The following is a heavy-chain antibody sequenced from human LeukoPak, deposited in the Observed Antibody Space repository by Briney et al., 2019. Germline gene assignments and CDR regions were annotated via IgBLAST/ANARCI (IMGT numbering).Heavy chain of an antibody. CDR1: GFTFSSYA. J-gene: IGHJ3*02. CDR2: ISGSGGST. CDR3: AKEGRRKGYCSSTSCYADAFDI. V-gene: IGHV3-23*01. Sequence: GGSLRLSCAASGFTFSSYAMSWVRQAPGKGLEWVSAISGSGGSTYYADSVKGRFTISRDNSKNTLYLQMNSLRAEDTAVYYCAKEGRRKGYCSSTSCYADAFDIWGQGTMVTVSP. D-gene: IGHD2-2*01.